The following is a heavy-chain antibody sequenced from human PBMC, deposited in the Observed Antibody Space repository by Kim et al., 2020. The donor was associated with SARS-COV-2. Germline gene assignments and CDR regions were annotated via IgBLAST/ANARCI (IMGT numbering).Heavy chain of an antibody. J-gene: IGHJ4*02. V-gene: IGHV4-59*01. D-gene: IGHD3-3*02. CDR2: ST. CDR3: ASLFSRDFDY. Sequence: STNYNPSLKSRVTISVDTSKNQFSLKLSSVTAADTAVYYCASLFSRDFDYWGQGTLVTVSS.